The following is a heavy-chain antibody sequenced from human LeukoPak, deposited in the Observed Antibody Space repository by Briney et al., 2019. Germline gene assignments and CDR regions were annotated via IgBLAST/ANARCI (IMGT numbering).Heavy chain of an antibody. CDR2: ISAYNGNT. D-gene: IGHD3-3*01. V-gene: IGHV1-18*01. J-gene: IGHJ4*02. Sequence: ASVKVSCKASGYTFTSYGTSWVRQAPGQGLEWMGWISAYNGNTNYAQKLQGRVTMTTDTSTSTAYMELRSLRSDDTAVYYCARADYDFWSGYHNFDYWGQGTLVTVSS. CDR3: ARADYDFWSGYHNFDY. CDR1: GYTFTSYG.